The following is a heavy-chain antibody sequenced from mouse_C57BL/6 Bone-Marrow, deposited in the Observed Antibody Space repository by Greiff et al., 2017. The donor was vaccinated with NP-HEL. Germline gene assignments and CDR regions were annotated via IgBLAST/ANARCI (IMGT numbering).Heavy chain of an antibody. CDR2: IDPENGDT. Sequence: DVQLQESGAELVRPGASVKLSCTASGFNIKDDYMHWVKQRPEQGLEWIGWIDPENGDTEYASKFQGKATITADTSSNTAYLQLSSLTSEDTAVYYCTTVYDGYYPFAYWGQGTLVTVSA. D-gene: IGHD2-3*01. CDR1: GFNIKDDY. CDR3: TTVYDGYYPFAY. V-gene: IGHV14-4*01. J-gene: IGHJ3*01.